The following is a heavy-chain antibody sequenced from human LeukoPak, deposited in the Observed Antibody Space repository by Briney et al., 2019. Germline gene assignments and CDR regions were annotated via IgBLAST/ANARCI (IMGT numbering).Heavy chain of an antibody. CDR1: GGTFSSYA. J-gene: IGHJ6*03. CDR3: ARADRGRDGYAHYYYYYMDV. Sequence: SVKVSCKASGGTFSSYAISWVRQAPGQGLEWMGGIIPIFGTANYAQKFQGRVTITTDESTGTAYMELSSLRSEDTAVYYCARADRGRDGYAHYYYYYMDVWGKGTTVTVSS. D-gene: IGHD5-24*01. CDR2: IIPIFGTA. V-gene: IGHV1-69*05.